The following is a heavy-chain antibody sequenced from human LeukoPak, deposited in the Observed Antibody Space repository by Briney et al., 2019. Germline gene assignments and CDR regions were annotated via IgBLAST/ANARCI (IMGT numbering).Heavy chain of an antibody. CDR1: GFTFSNAW. D-gene: IGHD6-13*01. V-gene: IGHV3-15*01. CDR3: TTGYSSSWYPPPPPGP. CDR2: IKSKTDGGTT. J-gene: IGHJ5*02. Sequence: GGSLRLSCSASGFTFSNAWMSWVRQAPGKGLEWVGRIKSKTDGGTTDYAAPVKGRFTISRDDSKNTLYLQMNSLKTEDTAVYYCTTGYSSSWYPPPPPGPWGQGTLVTVSS.